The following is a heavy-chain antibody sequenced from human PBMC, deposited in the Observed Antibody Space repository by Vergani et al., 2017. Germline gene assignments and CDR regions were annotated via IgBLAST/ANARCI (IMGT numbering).Heavy chain of an antibody. CDR2: IYYSGST. J-gene: IGHJ4*02. D-gene: IGHD3-22*01. V-gene: IGHV4-39*01. CDR1: GGSISSSSYY. Sequence: QLQLQESGPGLVKPSETLSLTCTVSGGSISSSSYYWGWIRQPPGKGLEWIGSIYYSGSTYYNPSLKSRVTISVDTPNNQFSLKMSSVTAADTAVYYCGGRYYDSSGYYDLADYWGQGTLVTVSS. CDR3: GGRYYDSSGYYDLADY.